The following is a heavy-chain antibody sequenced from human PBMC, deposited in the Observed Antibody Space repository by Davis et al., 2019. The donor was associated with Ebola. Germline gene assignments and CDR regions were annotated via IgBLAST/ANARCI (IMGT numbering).Heavy chain of an antibody. Sequence: PSETLSLTCAVSGASIRSSNWWTWVRQPPGKGLEWIGEVHYSGSSNNNPSLKSRVTILVDKSKNQFSLKLTSVTAADTAVYYCARRYCGSDDCSKSLDDWGQGSLVTVSS. CDR1: GASIRSSNW. V-gene: IGHV4-4*02. D-gene: IGHD2-21*02. CDR3: ARRYCGSDDCSKSLDD. CDR2: VHYSGSS. J-gene: IGHJ4*02.